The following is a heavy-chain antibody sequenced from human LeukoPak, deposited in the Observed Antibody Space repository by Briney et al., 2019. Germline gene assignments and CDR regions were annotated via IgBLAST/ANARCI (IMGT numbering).Heavy chain of an antibody. CDR1: GFTFSSYS. D-gene: IGHD5/OR15-5a*01. CDR2: LSYDGNNK. Sequence: GGSLRLSCVVSGFTFSSYSLHWVRQAPGKGLEWVALLSYDGNNKYYGDSVKGRFTISRDNSENTLYLQMNSLSAEDTAVNYCARGIVEIGSAYSLDYWGQGTLVTVSP. CDR3: ARGIVEIGSAYSLDY. J-gene: IGHJ4*02. V-gene: IGHV3-30*04.